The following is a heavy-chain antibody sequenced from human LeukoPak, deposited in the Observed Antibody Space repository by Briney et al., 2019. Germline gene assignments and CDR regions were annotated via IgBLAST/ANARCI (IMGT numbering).Heavy chain of an antibody. D-gene: IGHD6-6*01. CDR3: ARESIAARQYYFDY. CDR1: GGSISSSY. Sequence: SETLSLTCTVSGGSISSSYWSWIRQPPGKGLEWIGYIYYSGSTNYNPSLKSRVTISVDTSKNQFSLKLSSVTAADTAVYYCARESIAARQYYFDYWGQGTLVTVSS. J-gene: IGHJ4*02. CDR2: IYYSGST. V-gene: IGHV4-59*08.